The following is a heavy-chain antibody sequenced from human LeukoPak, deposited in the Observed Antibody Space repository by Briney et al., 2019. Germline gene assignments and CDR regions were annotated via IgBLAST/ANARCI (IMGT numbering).Heavy chain of an antibody. Sequence: GGSLRLSCVASGFSFRSYWMSWVRQAPGKGLECVAKIKPDGSDKFYEDSVKGRFTISRDNAKNSLCLQMNSLTAEDTAVYYCAREDFWRFDYWGQGTMVTASS. CDR3: AREDFWRFDY. J-gene: IGHJ4*02. CDR2: IKPDGSDK. CDR1: GFSFRSYW. D-gene: IGHD3-3*01. V-gene: IGHV3-7*01.